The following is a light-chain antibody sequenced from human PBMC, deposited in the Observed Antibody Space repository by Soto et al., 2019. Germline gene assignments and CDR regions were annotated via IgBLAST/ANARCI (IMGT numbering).Light chain of an antibody. Sequence: ELVLTQSPSTLSVSPRERAILSCRASQSVSSNLAWYQQKPGQAPRLLIYDASNRATGIPARFSGSGSGTDFTLTISSLEPEDFAIYYCQQRSSWPITFGPGTKVDI. J-gene: IGKJ3*01. V-gene: IGKV3-11*01. CDR2: DAS. CDR3: QQRSSWPIT. CDR1: QSVSSN.